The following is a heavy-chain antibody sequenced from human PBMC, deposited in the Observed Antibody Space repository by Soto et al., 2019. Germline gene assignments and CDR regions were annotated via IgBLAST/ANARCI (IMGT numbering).Heavy chain of an antibody. CDR3: AIETYSSGWPPTFDY. CDR2: ISYDGSNK. J-gene: IGHJ4*02. V-gene: IGHV3-30-3*01. Sequence: QVQLVESGGGVVQPGRSLRLSCAASGFTFSSYAMHWVRQAPGKGLEWVAVISYDGSNKYYADSVKGRFTISRDNSKNTLNLQKNNQRAEDTAVYYWAIETYSSGWPPTFDYWGQGNLVTVSS. CDR1: GFTFSSYA. D-gene: IGHD6-19*01.